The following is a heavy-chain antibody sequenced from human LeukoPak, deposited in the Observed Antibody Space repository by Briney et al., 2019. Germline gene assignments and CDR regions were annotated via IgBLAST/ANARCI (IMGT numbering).Heavy chain of an antibody. J-gene: IGHJ6*02. CDR2: ISYDGSNK. V-gene: IGHV3-30-3*01. CDR3: ARDYYDSSGDYYYGMDV. CDR1: GFTFSSYA. Sequence: GGSLRLSCAASGFTFSSYAMHWVRQAPGKGLEWVAVISYDGSNKYYADSVKGRFTISRDNSKNTLYLQMNSLRAEDTAVYYCARDYYDSSGDYYYGMDVWGQGTTVTVSS. D-gene: IGHD3-22*01.